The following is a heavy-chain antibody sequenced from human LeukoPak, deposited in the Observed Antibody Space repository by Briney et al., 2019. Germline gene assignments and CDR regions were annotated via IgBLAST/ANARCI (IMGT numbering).Heavy chain of an antibody. V-gene: IGHV4-59*01. CDR3: AREVRGYYFDY. CDR2: IYYSGST. CDR1: GGSISSYY. J-gene: IGHJ4*02. D-gene: IGHD3-22*01. Sequence: SETLPLTCTVSGGSISSYYWSWIRQPPGRGLEWIGYIYYSGSTNYNPSLKSRVTISVDTSKNQFSLKLSSVTAADTAVYYCAREVRGYYFDYWGQGTLVTVSS.